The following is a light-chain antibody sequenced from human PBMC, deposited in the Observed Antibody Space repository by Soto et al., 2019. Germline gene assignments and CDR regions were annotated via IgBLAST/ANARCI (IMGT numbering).Light chain of an antibody. CDR1: QDISNY. CDR2: DAS. CDR3: QQYDNRPLT. J-gene: IGKJ4*01. Sequence: IQMTQSPSSLSASVGDRVTITCQASQDISNYLNWYQQKPGKAPKLLIYDASNLETGVPSRFSGSGSGTDFTFTISSLQPEDIATYYCQQYDNRPLTLGGGTKVDIK. V-gene: IGKV1-33*01.